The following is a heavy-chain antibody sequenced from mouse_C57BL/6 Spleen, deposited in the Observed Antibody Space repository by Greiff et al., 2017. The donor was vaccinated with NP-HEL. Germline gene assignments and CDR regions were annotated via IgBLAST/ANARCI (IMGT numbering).Heavy chain of an antibody. CDR1: GYAFSSSW. CDR3: ARTGYGSRAMDY. D-gene: IGHD1-1*01. CDR2: IYPGDGDT. J-gene: IGHJ4*01. V-gene: IGHV1-82*01. Sequence: QVQLKESGPELVKPGASVKISCKASGYAFSSSWMNWVKQRPGKGLEWIGRIYPGDGDTNYNGKFKGKATLTADKSSSTAYMQLSSLTSEDSAVYFCARTGYGSRAMDYWGQGTSVTVSS.